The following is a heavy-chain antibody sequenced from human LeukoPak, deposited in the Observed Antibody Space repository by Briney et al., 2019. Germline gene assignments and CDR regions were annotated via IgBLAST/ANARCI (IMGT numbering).Heavy chain of an antibody. J-gene: IGHJ4*02. Sequence: SETLSLTCTVSGGSISSSSYYWGWIRQPPGKGLEWIGNIYYSGSTYYNPSLKSRVTISVDRSKNQFSLKLSSVTAADTAVYYCARGRQQLETFDYWGQGTLVTVSS. CDR2: IYYSGST. V-gene: IGHV4-39*07. CDR1: GGSISSSSYY. D-gene: IGHD6-13*01. CDR3: ARGRQQLETFDY.